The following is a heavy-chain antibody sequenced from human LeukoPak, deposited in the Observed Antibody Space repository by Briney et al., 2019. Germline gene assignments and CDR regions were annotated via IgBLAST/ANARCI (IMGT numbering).Heavy chain of an antibody. V-gene: IGHV1-2*02. D-gene: IGHD5-18*01. CDR1: GYTFTAYY. CDR2: INPASGGT. Sequence: ASMKVSCKASGYTFTAYYIRWVRQAPGQGLEWMGWINPASGGTSYAQKFQGRVTMTSDTSISTAYMELSRLRSDDTAVYFCARAGGGYSSGWGAFDIWGQGTMVTVSS. J-gene: IGHJ3*02. CDR3: ARAGGGYSSGWGAFDI.